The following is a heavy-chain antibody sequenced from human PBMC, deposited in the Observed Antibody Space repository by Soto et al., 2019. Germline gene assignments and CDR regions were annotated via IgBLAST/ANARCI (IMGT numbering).Heavy chain of an antibody. Sequence: PTLVNPTQTLTLTCSFSGFSLSTSGVGVGWIRQPPGKALEWLAVIYWNDDKYYSPSLEGRLIIAKDTSKNQVVLTMTNMDPVDTATYYCAHRRYVITLHLRETWFAPWGQGTLVTVSS. CDR3: AHRRYVITLHLRETWFAP. J-gene: IGHJ5*02. CDR2: IYWNDDK. V-gene: IGHV2-5*01. CDR1: GFSLSTSGVG. D-gene: IGHD1-20*01.